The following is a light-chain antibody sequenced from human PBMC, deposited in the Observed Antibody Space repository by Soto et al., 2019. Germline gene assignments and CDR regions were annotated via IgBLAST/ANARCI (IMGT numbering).Light chain of an antibody. CDR2: DAS. J-gene: IGKJ1*01. CDR1: QSVSSW. CDR3: QQYNSYSGT. V-gene: IGKV1-5*01. Sequence: DIRMTQSPSTLSASLGDIVTITWRASQSVSSWLAWYQQKAGIAPKLLIYDASSLESGVPSRFSGSGSGTEFTLTISSLQPDDFATYYCQQYNSYSGTFGQGTKVDI.